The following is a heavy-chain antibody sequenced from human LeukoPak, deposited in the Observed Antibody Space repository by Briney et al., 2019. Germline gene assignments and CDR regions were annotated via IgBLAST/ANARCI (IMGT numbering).Heavy chain of an antibody. D-gene: IGHD6-13*01. J-gene: IGHJ4*02. Sequence: PSETLSLTCAVYGGSFSGYYWSWIRQPPGKGLEWIGEINHSGSTNYNPSLKSRVTISVDTSKNQFSLKLSSVTAADTAVYYCARGYPAAGADYWGQGTLVTVSS. CDR2: INHSGST. CDR3: ARGYPAAGADY. CDR1: GGSFSGYY. V-gene: IGHV4-34*01.